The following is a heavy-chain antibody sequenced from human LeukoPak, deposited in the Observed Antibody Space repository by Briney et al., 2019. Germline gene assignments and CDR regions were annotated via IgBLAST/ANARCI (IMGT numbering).Heavy chain of an antibody. Sequence: SETLSLTCAVDGGSFSGYYWSWIRQPPGKGLEWIGEINHSGSTNYNPSLRSRVTIAVDTSKNQFSLKLDSVTAADTAVYYCARRATRTGSVDYWGQGTLVTVSS. D-gene: IGHD1-26*01. CDR1: GGSFSGYY. J-gene: IGHJ4*02. V-gene: IGHV4-34*01. CDR2: INHSGST. CDR3: ARRATRTGSVDY.